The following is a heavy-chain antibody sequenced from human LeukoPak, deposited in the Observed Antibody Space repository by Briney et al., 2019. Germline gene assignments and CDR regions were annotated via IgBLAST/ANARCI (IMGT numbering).Heavy chain of an antibody. V-gene: IGHV1-18*01. CDR2: ISAYNGNT. D-gene: IGHD3-3*01. J-gene: IGHJ4*02. CDR3: ARVRVNTTFGVVSPFDY. CDR1: GYTFTSYG. Sequence: GASVKVSCKASGYTFTSYGISWVRQAPGQGLEWMGWISAYNGNTNYAQKLQGRVTMTTDTSTSTAYMELRSLRSDDTAVYYCARVRVNTTFGVVSPFDYWGQGTLVTVSS.